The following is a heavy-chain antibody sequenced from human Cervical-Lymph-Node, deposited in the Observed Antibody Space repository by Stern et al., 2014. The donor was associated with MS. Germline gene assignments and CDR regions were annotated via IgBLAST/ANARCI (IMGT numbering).Heavy chain of an antibody. CDR3: ARGTGDNWFGP. J-gene: IGHJ5*02. V-gene: IGHV1-69*06. D-gene: IGHD3/OR15-3a*01. Sequence: VQLLQPGAEVKKPGSSVKVSCKSSGGISWVRQAPGQGLEWMGGVIPFVGTSYYAQKFQGRVTITADTSANTTYLHLSRLTSADTAVYYCARGTGDNWFGPWGQGTLVTVSS. CDR2: VIPFVGTS. CDR1: GG.